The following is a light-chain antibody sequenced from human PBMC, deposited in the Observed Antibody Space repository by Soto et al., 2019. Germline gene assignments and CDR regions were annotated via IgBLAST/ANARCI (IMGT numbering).Light chain of an antibody. CDR2: DVS. J-gene: IGLJ2*01. CDR1: SSDVGGYNY. V-gene: IGLV2-14*01. CDR3: SSYTSSPYVV. Sequence: QSALTQPASVSGSPGQSITISCTGTSSDVGGYNYVSWYQQHPGKAPKRMIYDVSNRPSGVSNRFSGSKSGNTASLTISGLQAEDEADYYCSSYTSSPYVVFGGGTKVTVL.